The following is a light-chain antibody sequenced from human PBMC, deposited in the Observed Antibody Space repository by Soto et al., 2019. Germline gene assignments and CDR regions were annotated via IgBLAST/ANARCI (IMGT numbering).Light chain of an antibody. J-gene: IGKJ1*01. V-gene: IGKV1-39*01. CDR2: AAS. CDR1: QSISSY. Sequence: DIQMTPSPSSPSASVGDRVTITFRASQSISSYLNWYQQKPGKAPKLLIYAASSLQSGVPSRFSGSGSGTDFTLTISSLQPEDFATYYCQQSYSTPPTFGQGTKV. CDR3: QQSYSTPPT.